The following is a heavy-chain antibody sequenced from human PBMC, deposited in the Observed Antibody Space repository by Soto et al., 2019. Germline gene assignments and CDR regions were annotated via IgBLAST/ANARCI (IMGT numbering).Heavy chain of an antibody. J-gene: IGHJ6*03. V-gene: IGHV6-1*01. Sequence: QVQLQQSGPGLVKPSQTLSLTCAISGDSVSSNSAAWNWIRQSPSRGLEWLGRTYYRSKWYNDYAVSVKSRITINPDTSKNPFSLQLNSVTPEDTAVYYCARAPVEQQLGDYYYYMDVWGKGTTVTVSS. CDR3: ARAPVEQQLGDYYYYMDV. CDR2: TYYRSKWYN. CDR1: GDSVSSNSAA. D-gene: IGHD6-13*01.